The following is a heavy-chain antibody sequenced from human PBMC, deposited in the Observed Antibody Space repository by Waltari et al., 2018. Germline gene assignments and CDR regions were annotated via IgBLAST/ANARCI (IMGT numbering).Heavy chain of an antibody. Sequence: QVQLVQSGAEVKKPGSSVKVSCKAAGGPFSSYAISWVRQAPGQGLEWMGGIIPIFGTANYEQKFQGRVTITADKSTSTAYMELSSLRSEDTAVYYCARGSQVATIHWYFDLWGRGTLVTVSS. CDR2: IIPIFGTA. CDR1: GGPFSSYA. V-gene: IGHV1-69*14. CDR3: ARGSQVATIHWYFDL. D-gene: IGHD5-12*01. J-gene: IGHJ2*01.